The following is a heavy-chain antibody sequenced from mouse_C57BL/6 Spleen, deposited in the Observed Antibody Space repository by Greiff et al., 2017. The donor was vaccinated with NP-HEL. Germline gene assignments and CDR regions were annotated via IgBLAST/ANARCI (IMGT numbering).Heavy chain of an antibody. CDR2: IYPRSGNT. CDR1: GYTFTSYG. D-gene: IGHD1-1*01. CDR3: ARDGERGYGRVFPHYFDY. V-gene: IGHV1-81*01. Sequence: QVQLQQSGAELARPGASVKLSCKASGYTFTSYGISWVKQRTGQGLEWIGEIYPRSGNTYYNEKFKGKATLTADKSSRPAYMELHSLTSEDSAVYFGARDGERGYGRVFPHYFDYWGQGTTLTVSS. J-gene: IGHJ2*01.